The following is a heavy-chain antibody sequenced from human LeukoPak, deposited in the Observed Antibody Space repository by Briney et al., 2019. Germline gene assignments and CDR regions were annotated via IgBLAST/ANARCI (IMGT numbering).Heavy chain of an antibody. V-gene: IGHV4-61*02. CDR3: ARDGDSGDYAY. J-gene: IGHJ4*02. CDR1: GGSISSGSYY. Sequence: SETLSLTCTVSGGSISSGSYYWCWIRQPAGKGLEWIGRIYTSGSTNYNPSLKSRVTISADTSKNQFSLKLTSVTAADTAVCYCARDGDSGDYAYWGQGTLVTVSS. CDR2: IYTSGST. D-gene: IGHD4-17*01.